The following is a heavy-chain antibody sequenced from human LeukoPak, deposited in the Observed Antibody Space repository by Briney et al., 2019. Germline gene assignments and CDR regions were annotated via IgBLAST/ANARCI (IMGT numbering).Heavy chain of an antibody. V-gene: IGHV3-23*01. CDR1: GITLSNYG. CDR2: ISDSGGST. Sequence: GGSLRLSCAVSGITLSNYGVSWVRQAPGKGLEWVAGISDSGGSTNYADSVKGRFTISRDNAKNTLYLQMNSLRAEDTAVYFCAKRGVVIRVILVGFHKQAYYFDSWGQGALVTVSS. J-gene: IGHJ4*02. D-gene: IGHD3-10*01. CDR3: AKRGVVIRVILVGFHKQAYYFDS.